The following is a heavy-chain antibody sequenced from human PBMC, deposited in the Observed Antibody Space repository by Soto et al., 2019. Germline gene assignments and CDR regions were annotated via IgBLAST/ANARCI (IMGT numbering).Heavy chain of an antibody. D-gene: IGHD1-7*01. Sequence: PSETLSLTCAVYVGSFSGYYWSWIRQPPGKGLEWIGEINHSGSTNYNPSLKSRVTISVDTSKNQFSLKLSSVTAADTAVYYCASLITGTTFDYWGQGTLVTVSS. CDR1: VGSFSGYY. CDR2: INHSGST. CDR3: ASLITGTTFDY. J-gene: IGHJ4*02. V-gene: IGHV4-34*01.